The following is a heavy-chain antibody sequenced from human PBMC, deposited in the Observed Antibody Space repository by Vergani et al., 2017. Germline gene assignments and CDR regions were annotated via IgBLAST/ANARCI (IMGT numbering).Heavy chain of an antibody. J-gene: IGHJ4*02. D-gene: IGHD2-15*01. Sequence: QVQLQESGPGLVKPSQTLSLTCTVSGGSINSHNYYWSWIRQPAGKGLEWIGRIYTSGSTTYNPSLESRVTMSEDTSKYQFSLNLTSVSAADTAVYFCARGSCLGGSCYKHLFDYWGQGILVTVSS. CDR3: ARGSCLGGSCYKHLFDY. CDR1: GGSINSHNYY. V-gene: IGHV4-61*02. CDR2: IYTSGST.